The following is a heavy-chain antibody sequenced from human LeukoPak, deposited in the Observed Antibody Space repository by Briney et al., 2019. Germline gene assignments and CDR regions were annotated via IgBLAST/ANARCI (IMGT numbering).Heavy chain of an antibody. J-gene: IGHJ4*02. Sequence: PSETLSLTCAVSGGSINSNNWWSWVRRPPGKGLEWIGEIYHGGSTNYNPSLKSRVTISGDKSKNQFSLKLSSMTAADTAIYYCARARNEILAGYYSFDYWGQGILVTVSS. D-gene: IGHD3-9*01. V-gene: IGHV4-4*02. CDR3: ARARNEILAGYYSFDY. CDR1: GGSINSNNW. CDR2: IYHGGST.